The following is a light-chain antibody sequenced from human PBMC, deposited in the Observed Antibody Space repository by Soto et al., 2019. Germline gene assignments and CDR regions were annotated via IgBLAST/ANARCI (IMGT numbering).Light chain of an antibody. Sequence: DIQMTQSPSTLSSSVGDRVTITCRASRTISTFLAWYQQRPAKAPNLLLYKASSLESGVPSRFSGSGSGTGFTLTISSLQPDDFATYFCQQYSTYPWTFGQGTKVEVK. J-gene: IGKJ1*01. CDR3: QQYSTYPWT. CDR1: RTISTF. CDR2: KAS. V-gene: IGKV1-5*03.